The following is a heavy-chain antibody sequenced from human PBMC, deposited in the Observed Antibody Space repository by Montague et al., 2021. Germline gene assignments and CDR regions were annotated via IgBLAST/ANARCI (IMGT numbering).Heavy chain of an antibody. D-gene: IGHD1-1*01. CDR1: GGSISNYF. Sequence: SETLSLTCTVSGGSISNYFWTWIRQPPGKGLEWIGFISYSGRTNFNPSLKSRVTISLDTSKNQFSLNLNSVTAADTAVYYCARDTTTDGFDIWGQGTMVTVSS. CDR2: ISYSGRT. V-gene: IGHV4-59*13. J-gene: IGHJ3*02. CDR3: ARDTTTDGFDI.